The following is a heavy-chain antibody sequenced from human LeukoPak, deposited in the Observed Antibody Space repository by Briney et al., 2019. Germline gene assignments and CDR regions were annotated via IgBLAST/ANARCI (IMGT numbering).Heavy chain of an antibody. V-gene: IGHV3-53*01. CDR3: AAAYFGMDQYYYGMDV. CDR1: GFTVSSNY. Sequence: GGSLRLSCAASGFTVSSNYMSWVRQAPGKGLEWVSVIHSGGNTFYADSVRGRFTISRDNPKNTLYLQMNSLRAEDTAVYYCAAAYFGMDQYYYGMDVWGQGTTVTVSS. CDR2: IHSGGNT. D-gene: IGHD3-16*01. J-gene: IGHJ6*02.